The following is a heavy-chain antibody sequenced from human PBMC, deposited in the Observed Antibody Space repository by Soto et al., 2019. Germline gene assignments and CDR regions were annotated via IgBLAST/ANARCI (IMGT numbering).Heavy chain of an antibody. Sequence: PWESLKISCKGSGYSFTSYWIGWVRQMPGKGLEWMGIIYPGDSDTRYSPSFQGQVTISADKSISTAYLQWSSLKASDTAMYYCARSLGYCSSTICSPRYYYYGMDFWGQGTTVTVSS. CDR3: ARSLGYCSSTICSPRYYYYGMDF. CDR2: IYPGDSDT. CDR1: GYSFTSYW. D-gene: IGHD2-2*01. J-gene: IGHJ6*02. V-gene: IGHV5-51*01.